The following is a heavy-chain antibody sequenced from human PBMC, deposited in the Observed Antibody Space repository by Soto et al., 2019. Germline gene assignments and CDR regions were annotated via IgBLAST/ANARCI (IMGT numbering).Heavy chain of an antibody. CDR1: GGSISSCGYS. J-gene: IGHJ5*02. CDR3: ATQRLCTGGHCWNWFDP. D-gene: IGHD2-8*02. Sequence: PSETLSLTCAVSGGSISSCGYSWSWIRQPPGKGLEWIGYIYHSGSTYYNPSLKSRVTISLDTSKKQFPLKLNSVTAADTAVYYCATQRLCTGGHCWNWFDPWGQGTLVTVSS. CDR2: IYHSGST. V-gene: IGHV4-30-2*01.